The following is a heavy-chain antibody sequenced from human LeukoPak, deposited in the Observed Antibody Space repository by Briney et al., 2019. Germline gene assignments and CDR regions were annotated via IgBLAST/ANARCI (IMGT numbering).Heavy chain of an antibody. J-gene: IGHJ5*02. V-gene: IGHV4-39*07. CDR2: IYYSGST. CDR1: GGSISSYY. CDR3: ARGKYSSSWYSGNWFDP. Sequence: SETLSLTCAVPGGSISSYYWSWIRQPPGKGLEWIGSIYYSGSTYYNPSLKSRVTISVDTSKDQFSLKLSSVTAADTAVYYCARGKYSSSWYSGNWFDPWGQGTLVTVSS. D-gene: IGHD6-13*01.